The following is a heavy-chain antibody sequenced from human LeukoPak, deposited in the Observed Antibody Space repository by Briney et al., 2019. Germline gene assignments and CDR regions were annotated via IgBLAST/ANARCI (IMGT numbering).Heavy chain of an antibody. CDR3: AREDSSSWNNWFDP. D-gene: IGHD6-13*01. CDR1: GGSINSGDYY. J-gene: IGHJ5*02. Sequence: SETLSLTCTVSGGSINSGDYYWSWIRQPPGKGLEWIGYIYYSGSTYYNPSLKSRVTISVDTSKNQFSLKLSSVTAADTAVYYCAREDSSSWNNWFDPWGQGTLVTVSS. CDR2: IYYSGST. V-gene: IGHV4-30-4*02.